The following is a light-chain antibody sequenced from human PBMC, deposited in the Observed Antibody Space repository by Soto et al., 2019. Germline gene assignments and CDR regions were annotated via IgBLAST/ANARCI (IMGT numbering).Light chain of an antibody. Sequence: QAVVTQEPSFSVSPGRTVTLTCGFSSGSVSTSYYPSWYQQTPGQAPRTLIYNTNTRSSGVPDRFSGSILGNKAALTITGAQADDESDYYCVLYMGSGISVFGGGTKLTVL. CDR3: VLYMGSGISV. CDR1: SGSVSTSYY. V-gene: IGLV8-61*01. J-gene: IGLJ3*02. CDR2: NTN.